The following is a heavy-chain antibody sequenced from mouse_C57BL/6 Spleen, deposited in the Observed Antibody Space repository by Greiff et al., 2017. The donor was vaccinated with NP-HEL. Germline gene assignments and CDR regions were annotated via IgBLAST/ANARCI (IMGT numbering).Heavy chain of an antibody. CDR1: GYAFSSYW. D-gene: IGHD2-4*01. J-gene: IGHJ3*01. CDR3: ARRVYYDYAWFAY. Sequence: VQLQQSGAELVKPGASVKISCKASGYAFSSYWMNWVKQRPGKGLEWIGQIYPGDGDTNYNGKFKGKATLTADKSSSTAYMQLSSLTSEDSAVYFCARRVYYDYAWFAYWGQGTLVTVSA. V-gene: IGHV1-80*01. CDR2: IYPGDGDT.